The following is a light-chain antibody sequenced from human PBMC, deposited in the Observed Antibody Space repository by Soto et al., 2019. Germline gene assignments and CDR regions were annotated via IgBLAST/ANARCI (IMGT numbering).Light chain of an antibody. Sequence: QSALTQPASVSGSPGQSITISCTGISSVGDDSKSVSWYQQHPDKAPKLMIYDLSRRPSGVSNRFSASKSGNTASLTISGLQAEDEADYYCSSYASNTLEVLFGGGTKLTVL. CDR2: DLS. CDR3: SSYASNTLEVL. V-gene: IGLV2-14*03. CDR1: SSVGDDSKS. J-gene: IGLJ3*02.